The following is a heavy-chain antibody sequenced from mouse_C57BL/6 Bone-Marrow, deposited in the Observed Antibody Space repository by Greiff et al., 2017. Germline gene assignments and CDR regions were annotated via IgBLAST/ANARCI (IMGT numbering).Heavy chain of an antibody. Sequence: QVQLQQPGAELVMPGASVKLSCKASGYTFTSYWMHWVKQRPGQGLEWIGEIDPSDSYTNYNQKFKGKSTLTVDKSSSTAYMQLSSLTSEDSAVYYCAREDYYGRDYAMDYWCQGTSVTVSS. CDR3: AREDYYGRDYAMDY. CDR1: GYTFTSYW. J-gene: IGHJ4*01. D-gene: IGHD1-1*01. CDR2: IDPSDSYT. V-gene: IGHV1-69*01.